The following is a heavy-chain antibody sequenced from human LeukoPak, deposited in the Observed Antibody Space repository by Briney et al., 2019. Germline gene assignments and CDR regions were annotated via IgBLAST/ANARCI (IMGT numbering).Heavy chain of an antibody. CDR3: ARRVYGGINWFDP. CDR1: GYTFTSYG. D-gene: IGHD4-23*01. CDR2: MNPNSGNT. V-gene: IGHV1-8*02. Sequence: ASVKVSCKASGYTFTSYGISWVRQATGQGLEWMGWMNPNSGNTGYAQKFQGRVTMTRNTSISTAYMELSSLRSEDTAVYYCARRVYGGINWFDPWGQGTLVTVSS. J-gene: IGHJ5*02.